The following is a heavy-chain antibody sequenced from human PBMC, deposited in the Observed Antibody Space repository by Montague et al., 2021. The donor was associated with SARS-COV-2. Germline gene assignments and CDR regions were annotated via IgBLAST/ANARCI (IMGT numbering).Heavy chain of an antibody. CDR3: ARGKTVTTFYYYYYGMGV. CDR2: ISHSGST. Sequence: SETLSLTCAVYGGSFSGYYWSWIRQPPGKGLEWIGEISHSGSTNYNPSLKSRVTISVDTSKNQFSLKLSSVTAADTAVYYCARGKTVTTFYYYYYGMGVWGQGTTVTVSS. V-gene: IGHV4-34*01. CDR1: GGSFSGYY. D-gene: IGHD4-17*01. J-gene: IGHJ6*02.